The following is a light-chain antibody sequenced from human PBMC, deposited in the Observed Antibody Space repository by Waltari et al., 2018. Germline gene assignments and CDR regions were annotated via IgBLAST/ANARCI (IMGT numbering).Light chain of an antibody. V-gene: IGLV3-19*01. CDR1: SLRRYY. CDR2: DKN. J-gene: IGLJ3*02. Sequence: TQDPAVSVAMGQTVSISCQGDSLRRYYASWYQQRPGQAPILVMFDKNSRPSGVPDRFTASKSGTSASLAISGLQSEDEGDYYCATWDDSPTGRWVFGGGTRVTVL. CDR3: ATWDDSPTGRWV.